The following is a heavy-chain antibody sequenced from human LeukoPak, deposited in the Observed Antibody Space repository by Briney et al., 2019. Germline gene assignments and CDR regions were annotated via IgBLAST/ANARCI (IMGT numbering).Heavy chain of an antibody. CDR1: GFTFSSYS. CDR2: ISSSSSYI. Sequence: GGSLRLSCAASGFTFSSYSMNWVRQAPGKGLEWVSSISSSSSYIYYADSVKGRLTISRDNAKNSLYLQMNSLRAGDTAVYYCARVGQQLVQGAFDIWGQGTMVTVSS. V-gene: IGHV3-21*01. D-gene: IGHD6-13*01. J-gene: IGHJ3*02. CDR3: ARVGQQLVQGAFDI.